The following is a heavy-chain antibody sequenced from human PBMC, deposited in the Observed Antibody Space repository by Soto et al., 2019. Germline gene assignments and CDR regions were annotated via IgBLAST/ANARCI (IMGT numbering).Heavy chain of an antibody. V-gene: IGHV1-46*01. CDR1: GDTFTDYY. Sequence: QVQLMQSGAEVKKPGASVKVSCKASGDTFTDYYIHWVRQAPGQGLEWMGTVNPSGGHTTYAQHFLGRVTMTKDESTSTLYMELPSLASDDTAVYYCARGGHVVVGTAALDYWGQGTLVTVSS. CDR3: ARGGHVVVGTAALDY. CDR2: VNPSGGHT. D-gene: IGHD2-21*02. J-gene: IGHJ4*02.